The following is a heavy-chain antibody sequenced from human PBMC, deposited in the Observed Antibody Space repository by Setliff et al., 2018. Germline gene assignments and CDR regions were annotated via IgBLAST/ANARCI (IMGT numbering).Heavy chain of an antibody. V-gene: IGHV4-38-2*01. CDR2: IFTSGST. CDR1: GYSISSGYY. Sequence: TSETLSLTCAVSGYSISSGYYWGWIRQPPGKGLEWIVSIFTSGSTNYNPSLKSRVTISVDTSKNQFSRMLISVTAADTALYYCARVSISARPWRYYFDYWGQGTLVTVSS. D-gene: IGHD6-6*01. J-gene: IGHJ4*02. CDR3: ARVSISARPWRYYFDY.